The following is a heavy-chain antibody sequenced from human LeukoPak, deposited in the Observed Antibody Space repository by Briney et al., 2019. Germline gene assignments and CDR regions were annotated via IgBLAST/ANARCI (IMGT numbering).Heavy chain of an antibody. CDR1: GYTFTSYA. CDR2: INTNTGNP. D-gene: IGHD3-22*01. CDR3: ARDPFYYDSSGYYYVAYQFDY. Sequence: ASVKVSCKASGYTFTSYAMNWVRQAPGQGLEWMGWINTNTGNPTYAQGFPGRFVFSLDTSVSTAYLQISSLKAEDTAVYYCARDPFYYDSSGYYYVAYQFDYWGQGTLVTVSS. J-gene: IGHJ4*02. V-gene: IGHV7-4-1*02.